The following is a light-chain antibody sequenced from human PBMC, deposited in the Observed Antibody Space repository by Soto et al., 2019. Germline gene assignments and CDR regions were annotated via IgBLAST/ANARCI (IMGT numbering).Light chain of an antibody. CDR1: QGIRSS. Sequence: DIHMTQSPSSLSASVGDRVTITCRASQGIRSSLAWFQQKPETAPKSLIYDASSLHSGVPSRFSAAGSGTEFTLTIHRLPPEDFATYYCHQYQAYPITFGRGTRLEIK. J-gene: IGKJ5*01. CDR3: HQYQAYPIT. V-gene: IGKV1D-16*01. CDR2: DAS.